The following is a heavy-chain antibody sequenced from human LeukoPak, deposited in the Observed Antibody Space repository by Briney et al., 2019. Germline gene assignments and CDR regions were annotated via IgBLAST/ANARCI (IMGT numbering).Heavy chain of an antibody. CDR2: IIPIFGAA. CDR3: ARDTYYYDSGGFRPQYYYCYYMDV. J-gene: IGHJ6*03. Sequence: GASVKVSCKTSGGTFSRYAISWVRQAPGQGLEWMGGIIPIFGAANYAQKFQGRVTITADESTSTAYMELSSLRSEDTAVYYCARDTYYYDSGGFRPQYYYCYYMDVWGKGTTVTISS. D-gene: IGHD3-22*01. V-gene: IGHV1-69*13. CDR1: GGTFSRYA.